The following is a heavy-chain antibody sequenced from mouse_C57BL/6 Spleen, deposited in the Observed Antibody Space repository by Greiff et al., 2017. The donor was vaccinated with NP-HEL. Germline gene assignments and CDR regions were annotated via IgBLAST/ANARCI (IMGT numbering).Heavy chain of an antibody. D-gene: IGHD1-1*01. J-gene: IGHJ4*01. Sequence: VQLQQSGAELMKPGASVKLSCKATGYTFTGYWIEWVKQRPGHGLEWIGEILPGSGSTNYNEKFKGKATFTADTSSNTAYMQLSSLTTEDSAIYYCAGIYYYGSSPLYYAMDYWGQGTSVTVSS. CDR2: ILPGSGST. V-gene: IGHV1-9*01. CDR1: GYTFTGYW. CDR3: AGIYYYGSSPLYYAMDY.